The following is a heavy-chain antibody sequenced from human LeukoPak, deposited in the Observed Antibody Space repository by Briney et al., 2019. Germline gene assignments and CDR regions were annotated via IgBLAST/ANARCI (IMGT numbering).Heavy chain of an antibody. J-gene: IGHJ5*02. D-gene: IGHD2-2*01. CDR3: AKSNIVVVPAAIVGGWFDP. CDR2: INPNSGGT. Sequence: GASVTVSCTASGYTFTGYYMHWVRQAPGQGLAWMGWINPNSGGTNYAQKFQGRVTMTRDTSISTAYMELSRLRSDDTAVYYCAKSNIVVVPAAIVGGWFDPWGQGTLVTVSS. V-gene: IGHV1-2*02. CDR1: GYTFTGYY.